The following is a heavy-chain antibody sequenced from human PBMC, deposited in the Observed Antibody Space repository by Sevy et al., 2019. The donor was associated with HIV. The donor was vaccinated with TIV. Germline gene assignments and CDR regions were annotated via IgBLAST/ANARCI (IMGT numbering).Heavy chain of an antibody. CDR1: GFTFNTYS. V-gene: IGHV3-30-3*01. D-gene: IGHD2-15*01. CDR2: ISSDGVNK. J-gene: IGHJ4*02. CDR3: ARGGILVEGDDRTTPFDF. Sequence: GGSQRLSCSVSGFTFNTYSFHWVRQAPGMGLEWVSVISSDGVNKYYADSVRGRFTISRDNSKSTLYLQMNNLRAGDTGVYYCARGGILVEGDDRTTPFDFWGQGTLVTVSS.